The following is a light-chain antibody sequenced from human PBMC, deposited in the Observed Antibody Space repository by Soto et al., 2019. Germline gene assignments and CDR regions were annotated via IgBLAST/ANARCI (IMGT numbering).Light chain of an antibody. CDR1: SGHSSYA. V-gene: IGLV4-69*01. CDR2: LNSDGSH. J-gene: IGLJ1*01. CDR3: QTWGTGILV. Sequence: QSVLTQSPSASASLGASVKLTCTLSSGHSSYAIAWHQQQPEKGHRYLMKLNSDGSHSKGDGIPDRFSGSSSGAERYLTISSLQSEDEADYYCQTWGTGILVFGTGTKVTVL.